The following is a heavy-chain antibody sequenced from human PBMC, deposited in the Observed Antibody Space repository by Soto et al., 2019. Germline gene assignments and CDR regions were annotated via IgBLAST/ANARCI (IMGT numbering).Heavy chain of an antibody. CDR1: GFTISSYE. J-gene: IGHJ4*02. CDR2: ISSSGSTI. CDR3: ARQKIGYCSSTTCDPDY. Sequence: EVQLVESGGGLVQPGGSLRLSCVVSGFTISSYEMNWVRQAPGKGLEWVSHISSSGSTIYYADSVKGRFAISRDNLKNSLYLQMNSLRAEDTAVYYCARQKIGYCSSTTCDPDYWGQGTLVTVSS. D-gene: IGHD2-2*01. V-gene: IGHV3-48*03.